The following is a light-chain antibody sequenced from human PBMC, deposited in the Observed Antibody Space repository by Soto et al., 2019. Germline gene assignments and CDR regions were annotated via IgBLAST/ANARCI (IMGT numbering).Light chain of an antibody. CDR2: KPS. CDR3: QHWTDYSWT. Sequence: DLHMTQAHSTLSASVGDTVTITCRASQSFSNWLSCYQQNPGKAPNLLIYKPSILETGAPSRFSGSGYGTDFTLTISSLQPDDFATYYCQHWTDYSWTFGQGTKVEVK. CDR1: QSFSNW. J-gene: IGKJ1*01. V-gene: IGKV1-5*03.